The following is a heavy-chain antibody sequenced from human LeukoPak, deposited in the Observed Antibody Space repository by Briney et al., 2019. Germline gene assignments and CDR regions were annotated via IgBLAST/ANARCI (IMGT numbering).Heavy chain of an antibody. CDR2: INAGNGNT. V-gene: IGHV1-3*01. CDR1: GYTFTSYA. D-gene: IGHD2-15*01. CDR3: ARGCSGGSCRTAYAS. Sequence: ASVKVSCKASGYTFTSYAMHWVRQAPGQRREWMGWINAGNGNTKYSQKFQGRVTITRDTSASTAYMELSSLRSEDTAVYYCARGCSGGSCRTAYASWGQGTLVTVSS. J-gene: IGHJ5*02.